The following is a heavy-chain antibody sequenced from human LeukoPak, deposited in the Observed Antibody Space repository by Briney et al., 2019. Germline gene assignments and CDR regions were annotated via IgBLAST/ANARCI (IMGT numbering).Heavy chain of an antibody. D-gene: IGHD1-1*01. CDR2: ISGTGGST. J-gene: IGHJ4*02. V-gene: IGHV3-23*01. CDR1: GFTFSNYA. CDR3: AKVRTGHYFDY. Sequence: GGSLRLSCAASGFTFSNYAMSWVRQAPGKGLEWVSSISGTGGSTYYADSVKGRFTISRDNSNNTLFLQMNTLRAEDTAVYYCAKVRTGHYFDYWGQGTLVTVSS.